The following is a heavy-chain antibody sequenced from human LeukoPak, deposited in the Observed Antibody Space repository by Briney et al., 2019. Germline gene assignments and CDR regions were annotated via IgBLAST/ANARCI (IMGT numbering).Heavy chain of an antibody. D-gene: IGHD3-10*01. J-gene: IGHJ5*02. CDR1: GGTFSSYA. CDR3: ARDIYGVSGNLHWFDP. V-gene: IGHV1-69*06. CDR2: IIPIFGTA. Sequence: PVKVSCKASGGTFSSYAISWVRQAPGQGLEWMGGIIPIFGTANYAQKFQGRVTITADKSTNTAYIELSSLRSEDTAVYYCARDIYGVSGNLHWFDPWGQGTLVTVSS.